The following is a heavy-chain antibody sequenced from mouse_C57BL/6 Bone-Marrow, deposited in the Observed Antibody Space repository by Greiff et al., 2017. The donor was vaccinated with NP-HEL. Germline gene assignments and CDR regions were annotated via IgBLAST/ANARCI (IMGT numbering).Heavy chain of an antibody. V-gene: IGHV1-69*01. Sequence: VQLQQPGAELVMPGASVKLSCKASGYTFTSYWMHWVKQRPGQGLEWIGEIDPSDSYTNYNQKFKGKSTLTVDKSSSTAYMQLSSLTSEDSAVYYCARRGDGRDYWGQGTTLTVSS. D-gene: IGHD2-3*01. CDR3: ARRGDGRDY. J-gene: IGHJ2*01. CDR1: GYTFTSYW. CDR2: IDPSDSYT.